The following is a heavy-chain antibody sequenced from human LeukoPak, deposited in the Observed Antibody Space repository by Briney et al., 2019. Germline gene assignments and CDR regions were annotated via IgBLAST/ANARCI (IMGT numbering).Heavy chain of an antibody. CDR3: TSNWNDLGY. CDR2: IRSKAYGGTT. Sequence: GGSLRLSCTASGFTFGDYAMSWFRQAPGKGLEWVGFIRSKAYGGTTEYAAPVKGRFTVSRDDSKSIAYLQMNSLKTEDTAVYYCTSNWNDLGYWGQGTLVTVSS. J-gene: IGHJ4*02. CDR1: GFTFGDYA. V-gene: IGHV3-49*03. D-gene: IGHD1-20*01.